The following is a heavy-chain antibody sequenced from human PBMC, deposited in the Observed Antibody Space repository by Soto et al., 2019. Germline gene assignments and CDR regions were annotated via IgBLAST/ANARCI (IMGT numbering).Heavy chain of an antibody. CDR3: VRAPEQRPFDY. Sequence: EVQLVESGGGLVQPGGSLRLSCAASGFTLSDNWIHWVRRVPGKGLVWVSRTNSDGSSMTYADSVKGRFTLSRDNAKNTWFLQMDSPRVEDTAMYYCVRAPEQRPFDYWGQGTLVTVSS. D-gene: IGHD6-25*01. J-gene: IGHJ4*02. CDR1: GFTLSDNW. V-gene: IGHV3-74*03. CDR2: TNSDGSSM.